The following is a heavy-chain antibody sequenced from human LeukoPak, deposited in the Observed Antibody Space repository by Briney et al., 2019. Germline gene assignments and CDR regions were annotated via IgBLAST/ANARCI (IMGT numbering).Heavy chain of an antibody. J-gene: IGHJ4*02. CDR3: ARENSSRIDY. V-gene: IGHV4-59*01. CDR1: GASISSYY. CDR2: VYYSGST. Sequence: SETLSLTCTVSGASISSYYWSWIRQPPGKGLEWIGYVYYSGSTNYNPSLKSRVTMSVDTSKNHFSLKLSSVTAADTAVYYCARENSSRIDYWGQGTLVTVSS. D-gene: IGHD6-13*01.